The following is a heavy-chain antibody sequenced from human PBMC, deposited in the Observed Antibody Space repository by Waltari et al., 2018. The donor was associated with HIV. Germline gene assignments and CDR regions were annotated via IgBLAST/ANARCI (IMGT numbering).Heavy chain of an antibody. D-gene: IGHD2-2*03. J-gene: IGHJ4*02. CDR1: GGSISSYY. CDR3: ARGPRKNNGYYFDY. Sequence: QVQLQESGPGLVQPSETLSLTCTVSGGSISSYYWSWIRPPPGKGLEWIGYIYYSGSTNYNPSLKSRVTISVDTSKNQFSLKLSSVTAADTAVYYCARGPRKNNGYYFDYWGQGTLVTVSS. CDR2: IYYSGST. V-gene: IGHV4-59*01.